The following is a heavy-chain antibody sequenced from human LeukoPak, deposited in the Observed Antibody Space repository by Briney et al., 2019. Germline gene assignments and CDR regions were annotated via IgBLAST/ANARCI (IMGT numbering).Heavy chain of an antibody. CDR1: GGSISSNF. CDR3: AKSFSETERATITAY. CDR2: IYNSGTT. D-gene: IGHD5-24*01. V-gene: IGHV4-59*01. J-gene: IGHJ4*02. Sequence: PSETLSLTCTVSGGSISSNFWSWIRQPPGKGLEYIGYIYNSGTTNYNPSLKSRVTISVDTSKNQFSLKLSFVTAADTAIYYCAKSFSETERATITAYWGQGTLVTVSS.